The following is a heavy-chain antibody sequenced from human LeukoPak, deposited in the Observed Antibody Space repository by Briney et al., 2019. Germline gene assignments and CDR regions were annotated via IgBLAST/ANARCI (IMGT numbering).Heavy chain of an antibody. CDR3: ARTDTAMVTGY. D-gene: IGHD5-18*01. V-gene: IGHV4-59*01. Sequence: SETLSLTRTVSGGSISSYYWSWIRQPPGKGLEWIGYIYYSGSTNYNPSLKSRVTISVDTSKNQFSLKLSSVTAADTAVYYCARTDTAMVTGYWGQGTLVTVSS. J-gene: IGHJ4*02. CDR1: GGSISSYY. CDR2: IYYSGST.